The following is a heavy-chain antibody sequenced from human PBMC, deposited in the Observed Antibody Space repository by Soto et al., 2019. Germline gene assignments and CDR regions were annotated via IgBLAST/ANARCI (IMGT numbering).Heavy chain of an antibody. V-gene: IGHV4-39*07. Sequence: PSETLSLICTVSGGSIYSNTYYWGWIRQPPGKGLEYIGIVYYTGSTYYSPSLKSRVTISVDTSKNQFSLKLSSVTAADTAVYYCSAGGGLPRYYWGQGTLVTVSS. CDR2: VYYTGST. D-gene: IGHD5-12*01. CDR1: GGSIYSNTYY. J-gene: IGHJ4*02. CDR3: SAGGGLPRYY.